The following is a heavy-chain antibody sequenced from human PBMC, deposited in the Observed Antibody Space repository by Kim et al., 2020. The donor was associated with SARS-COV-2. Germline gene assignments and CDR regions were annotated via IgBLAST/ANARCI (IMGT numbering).Heavy chain of an antibody. CDR2: IKSKTDGGTT. D-gene: IGHD3-9*01. J-gene: IGHJ4*02. Sequence: GGSLRLSCAASGFTFSNAWMSWVRQAPGKGLEWVGRIKSKTDGGTTDYAAPVKGRFTISRDDSKNTRYLQMNSLKTEDTAVYYCTTDAQTLYYVLLTGYFRFDYWGQGTLVTVSS. CDR1: GFTFSNAW. V-gene: IGHV3-15*01. CDR3: TTDAQTLYYVLLTGYFRFDY.